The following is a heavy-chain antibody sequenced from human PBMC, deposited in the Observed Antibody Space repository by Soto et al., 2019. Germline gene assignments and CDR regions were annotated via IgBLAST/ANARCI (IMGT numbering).Heavy chain of an antibody. D-gene: IGHD2-2*02. CDR1: GDSISSSSYY. CDR3: AGSFDCSSTSCYNHDYYYYGMDV. V-gene: IGHV4-39*01. Sequence: SYTLSLTCTVPGDSISSSSYYWGWIRQPPGKGLEWSGSIYYSVSPYYNPSLKSRVTISVDTSKNQFSLKLSSVTAADTAVYYCAGSFDCSSTSCYNHDYYYYGMDVWGQGTTVTASS. J-gene: IGHJ6*02. CDR2: IYYSVSP.